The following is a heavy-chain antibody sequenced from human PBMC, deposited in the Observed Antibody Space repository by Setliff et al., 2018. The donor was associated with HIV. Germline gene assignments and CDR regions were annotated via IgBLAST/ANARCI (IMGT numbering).Heavy chain of an antibody. J-gene: IGHJ3*02. D-gene: IGHD3-22*01. V-gene: IGHV3-30*02. CDR3: AKVGLYDSFGYANGLPDAFDT. Sequence: GGSLRLSCAASGFTFSSYAMSWVRQAPGKGLEWVAHIRFDGNREYYADSVKGRFTISRDNSKNTLYLQMDSLRVDDTAVYYCAKVGLYDSFGYANGLPDAFDTWGQGTMVTVSS. CDR2: IRFDGNRE. CDR1: GFTFSSYA.